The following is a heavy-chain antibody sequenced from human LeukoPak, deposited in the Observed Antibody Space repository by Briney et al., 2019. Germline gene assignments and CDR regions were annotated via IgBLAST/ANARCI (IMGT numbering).Heavy chain of an antibody. J-gene: IGHJ2*01. CDR1: GGSISSGGYS. D-gene: IGHD6-6*01. Sequence: PSETLSLTCAVSGGSISSGGYSWSWIRQPPGRGLEWIGYIYHSGSTYYNPSLKSRVTISVDRSKNQFSLKLSSVTAADTAVYYCARLWVSSSSGYFDLWGRGTLVTVSS. V-gene: IGHV4-30-2*01. CDR2: IYHSGST. CDR3: ARLWVSSSSGYFDL.